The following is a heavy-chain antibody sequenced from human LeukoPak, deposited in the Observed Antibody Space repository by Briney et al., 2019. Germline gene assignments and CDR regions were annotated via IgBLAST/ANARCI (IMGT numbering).Heavy chain of an antibody. D-gene: IGHD6-13*01. Sequence: SQTLSLTCTVSGGSISSGGYSWSWIRQPPGKGLEWIGYIYYSGSTYYNPSLKSRVTISVDTSKNQFSLKLSSVTAADTAVYYCARENDSSSPHGDAFDIWGQGTMVPVSS. J-gene: IGHJ3*02. CDR3: ARENDSSSPHGDAFDI. CDR1: GGSISSGGYS. V-gene: IGHV4-31*03. CDR2: IYYSGST.